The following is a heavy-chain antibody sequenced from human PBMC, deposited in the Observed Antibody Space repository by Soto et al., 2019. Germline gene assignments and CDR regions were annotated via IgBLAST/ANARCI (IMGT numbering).Heavy chain of an antibody. J-gene: IGHJ3*02. V-gene: IGHV1-2*04. CDR1: GYTFTGYY. CDR2: INPNSGGT. CDR3: ARGMYYYDSSGYYFLVAFDI. Sequence: ASVKVSCKASGYTFTGYYMHWVRQAPGQGLEWMGWINPNSGGTNYAQKFQGWVTMTRDTSISTAYMELSRLRSDDTAVYYCARGMYYYDSSGYYFLVAFDIWGQGTMVTVS. D-gene: IGHD3-22*01.